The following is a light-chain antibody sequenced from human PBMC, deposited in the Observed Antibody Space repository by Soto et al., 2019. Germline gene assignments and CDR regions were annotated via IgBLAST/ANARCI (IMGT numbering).Light chain of an antibody. V-gene: IGKV3-15*01. CDR1: QGLATT. J-gene: IGKJ4*01. Sequence: EIVMTQSPASLSVSPGESVTLSCRASQGLATTLAWYRQKPGQAPRILIYNASIIASGVPARFSGSGSGTEFTLTISSLQSEDFAVYYCQQYETWPRAFGEGTKVEIK. CDR3: QQYETWPRA. CDR2: NAS.